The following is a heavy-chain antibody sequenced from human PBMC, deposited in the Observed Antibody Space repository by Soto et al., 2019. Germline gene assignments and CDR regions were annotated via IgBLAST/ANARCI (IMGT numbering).Heavy chain of an antibody. V-gene: IGHV1-69*01. J-gene: IGHJ6*02. CDR3: ARDRTTVSPPYYYYGMDV. CDR2: FIPIFGTA. D-gene: IGHD4-17*01. CDR1: GGTFSSYA. Sequence: QVQLVQSGAEVKKPGSSVKVSCKASGGTFSSYAISWVRQAPGQGLEWMGGFIPIFGTANYAQKFQGRVTITADESTSTAYMELSSLRSEDTAVYYCARDRTTVSPPYYYYGMDVWGQGTTVTVSS.